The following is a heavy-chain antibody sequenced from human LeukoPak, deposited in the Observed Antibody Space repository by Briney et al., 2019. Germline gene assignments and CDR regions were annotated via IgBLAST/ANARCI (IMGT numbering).Heavy chain of an antibody. J-gene: IGHJ4*02. D-gene: IGHD2-2*01. CDR1: GGSISSYY. CDR3: ARDTSSTSQFDY. V-gene: IGHV4-59*01. CDR2: IYYSGST. Sequence: SETLSLTCTVSGGSISSYYWSWIRQPPGKGLEWIGYIYYSGSTNYNPSLKSRVTISVDTSKNQFSLKLSSVTAADTVVYYCARDTSSTSQFDYWGQGTLVTVSS.